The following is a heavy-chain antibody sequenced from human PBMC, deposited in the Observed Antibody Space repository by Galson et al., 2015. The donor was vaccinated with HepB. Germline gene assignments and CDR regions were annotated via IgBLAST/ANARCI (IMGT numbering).Heavy chain of an antibody. J-gene: IGHJ3*01. Sequence: SLRLSCAASGFKFSDYSMSWIRQTPGKGLEWLSFISNSDTSDTYINNADSVKGRFTISRDNAKNSLYLEMDSLRAEDTAVYHCARHGYCEGVTCYSRFTDAFDLWGQGTMVTVSS. CDR2: ISNSDTSDTYI. D-gene: IGHD2-15*01. CDR3: ARHGYCEGVTCYSRFTDAFDL. V-gene: IGHV3-11*06. CDR1: GFKFSDYS.